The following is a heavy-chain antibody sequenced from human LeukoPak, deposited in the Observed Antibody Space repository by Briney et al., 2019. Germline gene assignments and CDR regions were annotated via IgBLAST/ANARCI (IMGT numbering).Heavy chain of an antibody. J-gene: IGHJ4*02. CDR2: IKQGGSEN. CDR1: GFTFSSYW. D-gene: IGHD1-1*01. V-gene: IGHV3-7*01. CDR3: ARDDNWVSYYFDY. Sequence: PGGSLRLSCAASGFTFSSYWLNWVRQAPGKGLEWVANIKQGGSENYYVDSVKGRFTISSDNAKKSLYLQMNSLKAEDTAVYYCARDDNWVSYYFDYWGQGTLVTVSS.